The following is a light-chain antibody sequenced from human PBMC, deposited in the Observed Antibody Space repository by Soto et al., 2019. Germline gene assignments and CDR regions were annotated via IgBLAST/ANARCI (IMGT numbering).Light chain of an antibody. V-gene: IGKV1-27*01. Sequence: DIQMTQSPSSLSASVGDRVTITCRASQGISNYLAWDQQKPGKVPKFLIYNESTLQSGVPSRLSGSGSGTDFTLTISSLQPEDVATYYCQKYNTAPWTFGQGTKVEIK. J-gene: IGKJ1*01. CDR1: QGISNY. CDR3: QKYNTAPWT. CDR2: NES.